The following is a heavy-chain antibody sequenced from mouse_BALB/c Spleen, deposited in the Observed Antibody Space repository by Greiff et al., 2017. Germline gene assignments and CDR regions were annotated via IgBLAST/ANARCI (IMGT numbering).Heavy chain of an antibody. Sequence: EVMLVESGGGLVQPGGSRKLSCAASGFTFSSFGMHWVRQAPEKGLERVAYISSGSSTIYYADTVKGRFTISRDNPKNTLFLQMTSLRSEDTAMYYCARGDYDYSFDYWGQGTTLTVSS. D-gene: IGHD2-4*01. CDR2: ISSGSSTI. V-gene: IGHV5-17*02. CDR3: ARGDYDYSFDY. CDR1: GFTFSSFG. J-gene: IGHJ2*01.